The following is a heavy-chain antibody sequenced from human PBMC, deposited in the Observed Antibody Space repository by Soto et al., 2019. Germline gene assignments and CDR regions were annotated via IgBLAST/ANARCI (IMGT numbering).Heavy chain of an antibody. CDR3: ARMGHPYYYDSSGFSLDY. D-gene: IGHD3-22*01. Sequence: QVQLVQSGAEVKKPGSSVKVSCKASGGTFSSYAISWVRQAPGQGLEWMGGIIPIFGTANYAQKFQGRVTITADESTSTAYMELSSLRYEDTAVYYCARMGHPYYYDSSGFSLDYWGQGTLVTVSS. CDR2: IIPIFGTA. CDR1: GGTFSSYA. J-gene: IGHJ4*02. V-gene: IGHV1-69*01.